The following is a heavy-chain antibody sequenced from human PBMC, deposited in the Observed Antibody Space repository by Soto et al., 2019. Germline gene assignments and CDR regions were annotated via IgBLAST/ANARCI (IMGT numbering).Heavy chain of an antibody. CDR1: GYTFTGYR. Sequence: ASVKVSCKASGYTFTGYRLHWVRQAPGQGLEWMGWMNTNSGSTHYVQKCQGRVTMTRDTSINTAYMELSRLTSDDTAVYYCARDYSPAEENWNDADNWFDPWGQGTLVTVSS. J-gene: IGHJ5*02. V-gene: IGHV1-2*02. CDR2: MNTNSGST. D-gene: IGHD1-1*01. CDR3: ARDYSPAEENWNDADNWFDP.